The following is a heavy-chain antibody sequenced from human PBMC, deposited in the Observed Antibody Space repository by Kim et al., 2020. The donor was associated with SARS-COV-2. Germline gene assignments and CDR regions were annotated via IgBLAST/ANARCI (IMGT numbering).Heavy chain of an antibody. V-gene: IGHV3-7*03. Sequence: GGSLRLSCAASGFTFSSYWMSWVRQAPGKGLEWVANIKQDGSEKYYVDSVKGRFTISRDNAKNSLYLQMNSLRAEDTAVYYCAREKGWNYYYYGMDVWGQGTTVTVSS. CDR2: IKQDGSEK. J-gene: IGHJ6*02. CDR1: GFTFSSYW. D-gene: IGHD6-19*01. CDR3: AREKGWNYYYYGMDV.